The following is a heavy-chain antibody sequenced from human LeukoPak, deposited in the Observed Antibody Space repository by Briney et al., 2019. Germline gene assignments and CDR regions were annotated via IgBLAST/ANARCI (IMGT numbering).Heavy chain of an antibody. CDR1: GFIFSSYA. CDR3: AGDAATSNFDY. Sequence: GGSLRLSCGASGFIFSSYAMSWVRQAPRKGLEWVSSISSSSSYIYYADSVKGRFTISRDNAKNSLYLQMNSLRAEDTAVYYCAGDAATSNFDYWGQGTLVTVSS. CDR2: ISSSSSYI. D-gene: IGHD2-15*01. J-gene: IGHJ4*02. V-gene: IGHV3-21*01.